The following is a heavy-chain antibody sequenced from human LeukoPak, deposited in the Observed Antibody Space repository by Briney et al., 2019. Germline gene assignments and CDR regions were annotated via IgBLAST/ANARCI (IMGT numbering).Heavy chain of an antibody. D-gene: IGHD3-16*01. J-gene: IGHJ5*02. Sequence: SETLSLTCTVSGGSISSGGYYWGWIRQPPGKGLEWIGYIYHSGSTYYNPSLKSRVTISVDRSKNQFSLKLSSVTAADTAVYYCARSGIPLISASNWFDPWGQGTLVTVSS. V-gene: IGHV4-30-2*01. CDR1: GGSISSGGYY. CDR3: ARSGIPLISASNWFDP. CDR2: IYHSGST.